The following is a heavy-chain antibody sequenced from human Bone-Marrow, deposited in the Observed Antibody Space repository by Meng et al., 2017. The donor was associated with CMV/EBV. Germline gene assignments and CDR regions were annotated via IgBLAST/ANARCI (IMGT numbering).Heavy chain of an antibody. D-gene: IGHD2-2*01. CDR1: EGTFSSYA. CDR2: IIPILGIA. CDR3: ARVGRVVPAVPYYFDY. Sequence: AVKVFCKASEGTFSSYAIRWVRQAPGQGLEWMGGIIPILGIANYAQKFQGRVTITADKSTSTAYMELSSLRSEDTAVYYCARVGRVVPAVPYYFDYWGQGTLVTVSS. J-gene: IGHJ4*02. V-gene: IGHV1-69*10.